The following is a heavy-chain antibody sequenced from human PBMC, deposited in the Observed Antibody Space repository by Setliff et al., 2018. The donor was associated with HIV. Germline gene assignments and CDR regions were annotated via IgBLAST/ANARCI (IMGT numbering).Heavy chain of an antibody. CDR2: ISGSGGST. CDR1: GFTFSSYA. J-gene: IGHJ6*02. V-gene: IGHV3-23*01. CDR3: ANGAGTTLLYYYYYYGMDV. D-gene: IGHD1-1*01. Sequence: GESPKISCAASGFTFSSYAMSWVRQAPGKGLEWVSAISGSGGSTYYADSVKGRFTISRDNSKNTLYLQMNSLRAEDTAVYYCANGAGTTLLYYYYYYGMDVWGQGTTVTVSS.